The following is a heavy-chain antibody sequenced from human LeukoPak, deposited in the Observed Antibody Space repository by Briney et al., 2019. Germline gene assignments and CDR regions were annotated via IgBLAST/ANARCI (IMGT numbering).Heavy chain of an antibody. Sequence: PGGSLRLLCAASGFTFSRYWMSWVRHAPGKGLECVANIKQDGSENYYVDSVKGRFTISRDNAKNSLYLQMNSLRAEDTAVYYCAREGIGIAAAGAYYYYYYMDVWGKGTTVTVSS. CDR1: GFTFSRYW. CDR3: AREGIGIAAAGAYYYYYYMDV. D-gene: IGHD6-13*01. V-gene: IGHV3-7*01. J-gene: IGHJ6*03. CDR2: IKQDGSEN.